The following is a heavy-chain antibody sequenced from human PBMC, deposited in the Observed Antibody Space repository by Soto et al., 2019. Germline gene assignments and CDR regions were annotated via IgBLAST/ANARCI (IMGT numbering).Heavy chain of an antibody. Sequence: QVQLQESGPGLVKPSQTLSLTCTVSGGSISSGGYYWSWIRQHPGKGLEWIGYIYYSGSTYYNPSLKSLVTKSVDTSKNQFSLKLSSVTAADTAVYYCARVGSLGMSAGLEATYDAFDIWGQGTMVTVSS. CDR3: ARVGSLGMSAGLEATYDAFDI. J-gene: IGHJ3*02. CDR2: IYYSGST. V-gene: IGHV4-31*01. D-gene: IGHD3-16*01. CDR1: GGSISSGGYY.